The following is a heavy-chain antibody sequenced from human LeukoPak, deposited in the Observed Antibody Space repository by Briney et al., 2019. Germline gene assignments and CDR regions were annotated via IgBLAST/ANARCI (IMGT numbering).Heavy chain of an antibody. V-gene: IGHV3-64*01. CDR2: ISSNGGST. Sequence: GGSLRLSCAASGFTFSSYPMHWVRQAPGKGLEYVSSISSNGGSTYYANSVKGRLTISRDNSKNTLDLQMGSLRAEDMAVYYCARDLSSSYDYWGQGTLVTVSS. CDR1: GFTFSSYP. D-gene: IGHD6-13*01. J-gene: IGHJ4*02. CDR3: ARDLSSSYDY.